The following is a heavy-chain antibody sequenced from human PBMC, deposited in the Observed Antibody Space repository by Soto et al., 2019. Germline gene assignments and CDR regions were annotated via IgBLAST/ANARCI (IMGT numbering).Heavy chain of an antibody. J-gene: IGHJ4*02. CDR2: IYPGDSDT. Sequence: GESRKISCKGSGYSFTSNWIVWVRKMPGKGLEWMGIIYPGDSDTTYSPSFQGQVTISADKSISTAYLQWSSLKASDTAIYYCARRYGPNSEIDYWGQGTLVTVSS. D-gene: IGHD4-17*01. CDR1: GYSFTSNW. V-gene: IGHV5-51*01. CDR3: ARRYGPNSEIDY.